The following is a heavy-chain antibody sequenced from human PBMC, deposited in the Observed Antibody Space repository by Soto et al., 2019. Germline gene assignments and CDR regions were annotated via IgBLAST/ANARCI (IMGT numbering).Heavy chain of an antibody. J-gene: IGHJ6*01. V-gene: IGHV4-61*01. CDR2: MYSSVST. CDR1: CGSVSSDSHY. CDR3: ARVVRSCSGTTCYTRADV. Sequence: PSETLSLTCTVSCGSVSSDSHYWSWIRQAPGKRLEWIGFMYSSVSTSYNPSLKSRVTMSVDTSKNQFSLKLRSVIVTDTAVYHCARVVRSCSGTTCYTRADVWGQGTTVTLSS. D-gene: IGHD2-2*02.